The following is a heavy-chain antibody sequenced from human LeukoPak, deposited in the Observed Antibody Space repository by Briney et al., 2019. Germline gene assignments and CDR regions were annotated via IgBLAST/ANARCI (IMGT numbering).Heavy chain of an antibody. CDR2: VKGDGRTT. CDR3: ATGHSYGYDY. V-gene: IGHV3-74*01. Sequence: GGSLRLSCAASGLTFSDFWMHWVRQPPGRGLVWVALVKGDGRTTIYADSVKGRFTISRDNAKNTLYLQMNSLRADDSGVYYCATGHSYGYDYWGQGVLVTVSS. D-gene: IGHD5-18*01. J-gene: IGHJ4*02. CDR1: GLTFSDFW.